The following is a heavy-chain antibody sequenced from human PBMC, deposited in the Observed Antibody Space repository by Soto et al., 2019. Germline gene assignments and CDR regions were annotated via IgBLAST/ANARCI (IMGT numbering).Heavy chain of an antibody. CDR3: AKSGSLDS. D-gene: IGHD1-26*01. CDR2: INPANGDT. J-gene: IGHJ4*02. V-gene: IGHV1-3*01. Sequence: VQLVQSGAEVKKPGALVRISCKASGYTFISYPIHWVRQAPGQRLECMGWINPANGDTRYSQKFQGRVTITRDTSATTAYMDLNSLIPDDTAIYYCAKSGSLDSWGQGTPITVSS. CDR1: GYTFISYP.